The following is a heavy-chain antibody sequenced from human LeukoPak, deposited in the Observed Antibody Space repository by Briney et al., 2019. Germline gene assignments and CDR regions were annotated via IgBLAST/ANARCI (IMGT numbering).Heavy chain of an antibody. CDR1: GFTFRHFG. CDR2: IWSDGTNQ. D-gene: IGHD4-11*01. J-gene: IGHJ4*02. V-gene: IGHV3-33*06. CDR3: AKDAQRGFDYSNSLEY. Sequence: GGSLRLSCAASGFTFRHFGFHWVRQAPGKGLEWVAVIWSDGTNQYYGDSVKGRFIIYRDDSHNTIYLQMNSLRVEDTAVYYCAKDAQRGFDYSNSLEYWGQGSLVTVSS.